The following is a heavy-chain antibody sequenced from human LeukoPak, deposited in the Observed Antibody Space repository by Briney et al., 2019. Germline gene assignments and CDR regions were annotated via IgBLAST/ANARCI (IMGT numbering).Heavy chain of an antibody. Sequence: GGSLRLSCAASGFTFSSYAMSWVRQAPEKGLEWVSAISGSGGSTYYADSVKGRFTISRDNSKNTLYLQMNSLRAEDTAVYYCAKGVARGSGLYYYYGMDVWGQGTTVTVSS. J-gene: IGHJ6*02. D-gene: IGHD3-10*01. V-gene: IGHV3-23*01. CDR1: GFTFSSYA. CDR3: AKGVARGSGLYYYYGMDV. CDR2: ISGSGGST.